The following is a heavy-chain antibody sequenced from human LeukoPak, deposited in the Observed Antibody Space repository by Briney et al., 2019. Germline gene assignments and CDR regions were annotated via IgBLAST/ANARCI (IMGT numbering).Heavy chain of an antibody. D-gene: IGHD1-26*01. CDR2: IRYDGSNK. V-gene: IGHV3-30*02. CDR1: GFTFSSYG. CDR3: ARLRVVGATRYYYYMDV. J-gene: IGHJ6*03. Sequence: GGSLRLSCAASGFTFSSYGMHWVRQAPGKGLEWVAFIRYDGSNKYYADSVKGRFTISRDNSKNTLYLQMNSLRAEDTAVYYCARLRVVGATRYYYYMDVWGKGTTVTISS.